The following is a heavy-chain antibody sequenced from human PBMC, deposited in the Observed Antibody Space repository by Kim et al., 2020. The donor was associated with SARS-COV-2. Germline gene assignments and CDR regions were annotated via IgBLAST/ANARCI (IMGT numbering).Heavy chain of an antibody. CDR2: INTNTGNP. CDR3: ARDLETLLWFGEPDTASGY. CDR1: GYTFTSYA. V-gene: IGHV7-4-1*02. D-gene: IGHD3-10*01. Sequence: ASVKVSCKASGYTFTSYAMNWVRQAPGQGLEWMGWINTNTGNPTYAQGFTGRFVFSLDTSVSTAYLQISSLKAEDTAVYYCARDLETLLWFGEPDTASGYWGQGTLVTVSS. J-gene: IGHJ4*02.